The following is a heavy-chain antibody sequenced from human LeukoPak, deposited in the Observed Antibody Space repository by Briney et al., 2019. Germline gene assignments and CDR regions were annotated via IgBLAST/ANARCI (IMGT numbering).Heavy chain of an antibody. CDR1: GFTFSSYA. V-gene: IGHV3-23*01. CDR3: ARGPIDKVVAGTFFGH. J-gene: IGHJ4*02. D-gene: IGHD6-19*01. CDR2: ISGSGDGT. Sequence: GGSLRLSCAASGFTFSSYAMTWVRQAPGKGLEWVSGISGSGDGTYYADSVKGRFTISRDNSKNTLYLQMNSLRVEDTAVYHCARGPIDKVVAGTFFGHWGQGTVVTVSS.